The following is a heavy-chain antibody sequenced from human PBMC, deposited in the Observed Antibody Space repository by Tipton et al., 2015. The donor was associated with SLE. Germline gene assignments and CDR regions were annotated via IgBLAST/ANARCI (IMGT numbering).Heavy chain of an antibody. Sequence: GSLRLSCAASGSTFSSFRMHWVRQVPGKGLVWVSYINSDGGSTTYADSVKGRFTISRDNAKNSLYLQMNSLRAEDTAVYYCARDFRTDYSSRTAHKDAFDIWGQGTLVTVSS. J-gene: IGHJ3*02. D-gene: IGHD3-10*01. CDR2: INSDGGST. CDR3: ARDFRTDYSSRTAHKDAFDI. CDR1: GSTFSSFR. V-gene: IGHV3-74*01.